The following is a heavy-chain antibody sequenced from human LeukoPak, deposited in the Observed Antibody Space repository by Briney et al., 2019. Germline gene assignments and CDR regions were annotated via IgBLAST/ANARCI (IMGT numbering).Heavy chain of an antibody. Sequence: GGSLRLSCAASGFTFDDYGMSWVRQAPGKGLDWVSGINWNGGSTGYADSVKGRFTISRDNAKNSLYLQMNSLRAEDTALYYCARILRYFDRTGYFDYWGQGTLVTVSS. CDR2: INWNGGST. V-gene: IGHV3-20*04. D-gene: IGHD3-9*01. CDR1: GFTFDDYG. J-gene: IGHJ4*02. CDR3: ARILRYFDRTGYFDY.